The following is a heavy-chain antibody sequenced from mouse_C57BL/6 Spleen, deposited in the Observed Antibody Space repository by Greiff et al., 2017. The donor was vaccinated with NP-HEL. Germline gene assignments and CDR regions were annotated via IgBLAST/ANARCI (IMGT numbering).Heavy chain of an antibody. CDR2: IDPSDSYT. CDR3: ARHGYFDV. V-gene: IGHV1-69*01. Sequence: VQLQQPGAELVMPGASVKLSCKASGYTFTSYWMHWVKQRPGQGLEWIGEIDPSDSYTNYNQKFKGKSTLTVDKSSSTAYMQLSSLTSEDSAVYYCARHGYFDVWGTGTTVTVSS. CDR1: GYTFTSYW. J-gene: IGHJ1*03.